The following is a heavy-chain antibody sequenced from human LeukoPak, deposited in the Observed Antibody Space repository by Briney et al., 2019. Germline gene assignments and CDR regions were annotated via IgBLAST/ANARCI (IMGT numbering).Heavy chain of an antibody. J-gene: IGHJ3*02. CDR2: ISYDGSNK. CDR1: GFTFSSYA. CDR3: VRLQRGLGAYDI. V-gene: IGHV3-30*14. D-gene: IGHD7-27*01. Sequence: GGSLRLSCAASGFTFSSYAMHWVRQAPGKGLEWVAVISYDGSNKYYADSVKGRFTISRDNSKNMLYLQMNSLRAEDTAVYYCVRLQRGLGAYDIWGQGTMVTVSS.